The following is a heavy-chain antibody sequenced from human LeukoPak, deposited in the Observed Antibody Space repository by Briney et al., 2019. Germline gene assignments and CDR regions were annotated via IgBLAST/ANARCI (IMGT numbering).Heavy chain of an antibody. D-gene: IGHD2-15*01. CDR2: INHSGST. J-gene: IGHJ4*02. Sequence: SETLSLTCGVYGGSFSGYYWSWIRQPPEKGLEWIGEINHSGSTNYNPSLKSRVTISVDTSKNQFSLKLSSVTAADTAVYYCARDRQYCSGGNCYSEDLHDFWGQGTLVMVSS. CDR1: GGSFSGYY. CDR3: ARDRQYCSGGNCYSEDLHDF. V-gene: IGHV4-34*01.